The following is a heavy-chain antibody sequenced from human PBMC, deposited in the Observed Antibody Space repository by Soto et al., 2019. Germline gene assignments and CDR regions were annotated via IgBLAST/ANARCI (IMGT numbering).Heavy chain of an antibody. V-gene: IGHV1-3*01. CDR1: GYTFTSYA. D-gene: IGHD3-10*01. CDR3: ARGDYYGSGPMVY. CDR2: INAGNGST. Sequence: ASVKVSCKASGYTFTSYAMHWVRQAPGQRLEWMGWINAGNGSTKYSQKFQGRVTITRDTSASTAYMELSRLRSEDTAVYYCARGDYYGSGPMVYWGQGTLVTVSS. J-gene: IGHJ4*02.